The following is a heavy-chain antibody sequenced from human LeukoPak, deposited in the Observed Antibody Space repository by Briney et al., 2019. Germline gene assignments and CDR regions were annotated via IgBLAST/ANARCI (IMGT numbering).Heavy chain of an antibody. D-gene: IGHD3-3*01. V-gene: IGHV1-46*01. CDR3: ARGEGIRFLEWLLDY. Sequence: ASVKVSCKASGYTFTSYYMHWVRQAPGQGLEWMGIINPSGGSTSYAQKFQGRVTMTRDMSTSTVYMELSSLRSEDTAVYYCARGEGIRFLEWLLDYWGTGTTVTVSS. CDR2: INPSGGST. J-gene: IGHJ6*04. CDR1: GYTFTSYY.